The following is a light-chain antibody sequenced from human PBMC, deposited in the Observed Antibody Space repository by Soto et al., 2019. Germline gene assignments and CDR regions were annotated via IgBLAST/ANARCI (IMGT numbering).Light chain of an antibody. V-gene: IGLV2-14*01. CDR2: DVS. CDR1: SSDVGGYNY. Sequence: QSVLTQPASVSGSPGQSITISCTGTSSDVGGYNYVSWYQQHPGKATKLMIYDVSNRPSGVSNRFSGSKSGNTASLTISGLQAEDEADYYCSSYTSISTLVFGGGTKLTVL. J-gene: IGLJ2*01. CDR3: SSYTSISTLV.